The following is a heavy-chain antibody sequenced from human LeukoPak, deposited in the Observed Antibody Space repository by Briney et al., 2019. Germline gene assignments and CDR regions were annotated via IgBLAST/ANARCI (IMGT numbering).Heavy chain of an antibody. CDR1: GFTVNSNY. D-gene: IGHD6-13*01. CDR2: LYNTGNT. Sequence: LGGSLRLSCAASGFTVNSNYLSWVRQAPGKGLEWVSTLYNTGNTYYANSVMGRFSISKDNSKNTLFLQMNSLRAEDTAVYYCARLTADGRLYFVDWGPGTLVTVSS. V-gene: IGHV3-53*01. J-gene: IGHJ4*02. CDR3: ARLTADGRLYFVD.